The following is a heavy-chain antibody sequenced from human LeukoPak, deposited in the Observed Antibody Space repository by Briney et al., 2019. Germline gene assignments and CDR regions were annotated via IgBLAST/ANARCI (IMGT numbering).Heavy chain of an antibody. CDR1: GYTFTGYY. CDR2: INPNSGGT. V-gene: IGHV1-2*06. CDR3: ARDGGSYWQPTRYYYGMDV. D-gene: IGHD1-26*01. J-gene: IGHJ6*02. Sequence: ASVKVSCKASGYTFTGYYIRWVRQAPGQGLEWMGRINPNSGGTNYAQKLQGRVTMTTDTSTSTAYMELRSLRSDDTAVYYCARDGGSYWQPTRYYYGMDVWGQGTTVTVSS.